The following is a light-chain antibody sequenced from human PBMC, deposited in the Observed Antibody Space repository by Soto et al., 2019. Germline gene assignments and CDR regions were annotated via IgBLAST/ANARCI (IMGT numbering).Light chain of an antibody. CDR3: QQRSHWPPYT. J-gene: IGKJ2*01. CDR1: QRVSSY. CDR2: DAS. Sequence: EIVLTQSPATLSLSTGERATLSCRASQRVSSYSAWYQQKPGQAPRLLIYDASNRAADIPARFSGRGSGTDLTSTISSLEPEGFAVYYCQQRSHWPPYTFGQEPKLEIK. V-gene: IGKV3-11*01.